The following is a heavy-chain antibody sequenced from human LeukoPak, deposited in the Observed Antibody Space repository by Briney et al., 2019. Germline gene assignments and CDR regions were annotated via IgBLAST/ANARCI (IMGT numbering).Heavy chain of an antibody. CDR1: GFTFSSYG. CDR3: AKGGIAARPGYGMDV. CDR2: ISYDGSNK. J-gene: IGHJ6*02. D-gene: IGHD6-6*01. Sequence: PWGSLRLSFAASGFTFSSYGMHWVRQAPGNGLEWVAVISYDGSNKYYADSVKGRFTISRDNSKNTLYLQMNSLRAEDTAVYYCAKGGIAARPGYGMDVWGQGTTVTVSS. V-gene: IGHV3-30*18.